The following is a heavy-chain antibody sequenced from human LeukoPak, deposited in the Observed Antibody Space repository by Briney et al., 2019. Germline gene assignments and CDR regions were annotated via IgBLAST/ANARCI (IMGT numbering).Heavy chain of an antibody. CDR2: IKSKADGETI. CDR3: STLTSRGLSDS. Sequence: GGSLRLSCAASGFTFTNAWMNWVRQAPGKGLEWVGRIKSKADGETIDYAAPVKGRFTLSRDDSKNMLYLQMNSLKSEDTAVYYCSTLTSRGLSDSWGQGTLVTVSS. D-gene: IGHD1-20*01. V-gene: IGHV3-15*07. CDR1: GFTFTNAW. J-gene: IGHJ4*02.